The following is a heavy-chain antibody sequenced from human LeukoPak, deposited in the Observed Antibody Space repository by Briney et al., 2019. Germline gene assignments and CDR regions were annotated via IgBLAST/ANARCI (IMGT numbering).Heavy chain of an antibody. CDR2: IKSKADGETI. CDR3: STLTSRGLSDS. Sequence: GGSLRLSCAASGFTFTNAWMNWVRQAPGKGLEWVGRIKSKADGETIDYAAPVKGRFTLSRDDSKNMLYLQMNSLKSEDTAVYYCSTLTSRGLSDSWGQGTLVTVSS. D-gene: IGHD1-20*01. V-gene: IGHV3-15*07. CDR1: GFTFTNAW. J-gene: IGHJ4*02.